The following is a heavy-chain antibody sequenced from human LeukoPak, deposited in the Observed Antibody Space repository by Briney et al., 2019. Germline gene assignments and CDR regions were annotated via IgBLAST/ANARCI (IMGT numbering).Heavy chain of an antibody. J-gene: IGHJ3*02. Sequence: ASVKVSCKASGYTFTSYDINWVRQATGQGLEWMGWMNPNNGNTDYAQKFQGWVTMTRDTSISTAYMELSSLRSEDTAVYYCARGLAGPGRGIDAFDIWGQGTMVTVSS. D-gene: IGHD3-10*01. CDR2: MNPNNGNT. CDR3: ARGLAGPGRGIDAFDI. V-gene: IGHV1-8*01. CDR1: GYTFTSYD.